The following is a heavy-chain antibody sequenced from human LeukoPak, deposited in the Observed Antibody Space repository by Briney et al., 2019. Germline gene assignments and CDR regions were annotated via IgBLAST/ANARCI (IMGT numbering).Heavy chain of an antibody. J-gene: IGHJ4*02. CDR1: GFTFSDYY. CDR2: ISSSGSTI. CDR3: ARAPPPGFGRELLGLYYFDY. V-gene: IGHV3-11*04. D-gene: IGHD1-7*01. Sequence: GGSLRLSCAASGFTFSDYYMSWIRQAPGKGLEWVSYISSSGSTIYYADSVKGRFTISRDNAKNSLYLQMNSLRAEDTAVYYCARAPPPGFGRELLGLYYFDYWGQGTLVTVSS.